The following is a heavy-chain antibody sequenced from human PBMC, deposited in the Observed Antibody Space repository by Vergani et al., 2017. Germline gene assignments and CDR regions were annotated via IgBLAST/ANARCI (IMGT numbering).Heavy chain of an antibody. J-gene: IGHJ6*03. Sequence: EVQLVESGGGLVQPGGSLRLSCAASGFTFSSSWMSWVRQAPGKGLEWVANIKQDGSEKYYVDSVKGRFTISRDNAKNSLYLQMNSLRAEDTAVYYCAGRPVGSSWYTDYYYYMDVWGKGTTVTVSS. CDR2: IKQDGSEK. CDR3: AGRPVGSSWYTDYYYYMDV. V-gene: IGHV3-7*01. D-gene: IGHD6-13*01. CDR1: GFTFSSSW.